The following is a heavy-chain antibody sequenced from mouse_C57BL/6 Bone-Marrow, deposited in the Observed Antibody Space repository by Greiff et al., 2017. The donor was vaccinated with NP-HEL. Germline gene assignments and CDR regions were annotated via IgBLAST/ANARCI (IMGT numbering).Heavy chain of an antibody. D-gene: IGHD1-1*01. J-gene: IGHJ2*01. CDR3: ARFCYGSRLYYFDY. Sequence: VQLQQSGAELVKPGASVKISCKASGYAFSSCWMNWVKQRPGKGLEWIGQIYPGDGDTNYNGKFKGKATLTADKSSSTAYMQLSSLTSEDSAVYFCARFCYGSRLYYFDYWGQGTTLTVSS. CDR1: GYAFSSCW. CDR2: IYPGDGDT. V-gene: IGHV1-80*01.